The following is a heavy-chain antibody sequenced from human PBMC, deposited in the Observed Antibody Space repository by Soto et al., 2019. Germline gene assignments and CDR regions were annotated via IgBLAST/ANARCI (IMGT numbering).Heavy chain of an antibody. CDR3: ARGDVDPNMLLDY. Sequence: QVQLVQSGAEVKKPGASGTVSCKAAGYSFPTFYMHWVRQAPGQGLEWMAIINPGGATAEYAQKFQGRVTVTRETSTSTVYVELNSLTSADTAVYYCARGDVDPNMLLDYWGQGTLVTVAS. V-gene: IGHV1-46*01. J-gene: IGHJ4*02. D-gene: IGHD3-16*01. CDR1: GYSFPTFY. CDR2: INPGGATA.